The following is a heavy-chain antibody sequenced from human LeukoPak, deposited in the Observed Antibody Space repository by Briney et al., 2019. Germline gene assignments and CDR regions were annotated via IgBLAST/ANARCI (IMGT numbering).Heavy chain of an antibody. Sequence: PSETLSLTCTVSGGSISSNYWYWIRQSPGKGLEWIGNFYNGGSTNYSPSLKSRVTISVDTSRNQFFLKLNSVTAADTAVYYCAKSHFWTGYPSDYWGQGILVTVSS. D-gene: IGHD3/OR15-3a*01. CDR2: FYNGGST. J-gene: IGHJ4*02. CDR1: GGSISSNY. V-gene: IGHV4-59*01. CDR3: AKSHFWTGYPSDY.